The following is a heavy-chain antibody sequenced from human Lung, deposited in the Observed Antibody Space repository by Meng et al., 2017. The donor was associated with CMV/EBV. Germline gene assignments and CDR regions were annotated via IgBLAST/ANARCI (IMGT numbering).Heavy chain of an antibody. J-gene: IGHJ4*02. CDR3: ARVVTALWGYYFDY. V-gene: IGHV4-4*02. CDR2: IYHSGST. CDR1: GGSISSSNR. D-gene: IGHD2-21*02. Sequence: VPGRESGPALVKPSGTLPLTCAALGGSISSSNRWSWVRQPPGKGLEWIGEIYHSGSTNYNPSLKSRVTISVDKSKNQFSLKLSSVTAADTAVYYCARVVTALWGYYFDYWGQGTLVTVSS.